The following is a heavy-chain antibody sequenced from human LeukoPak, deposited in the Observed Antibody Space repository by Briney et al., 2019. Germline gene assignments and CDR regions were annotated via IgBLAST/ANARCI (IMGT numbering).Heavy chain of an antibody. CDR3: AKIRSSWYEGDY. CDR2: ISGGGGST. Sequence: GGSLRLSCAASGFTFSSYAMSWVRQAPGKGLEWVSAISGGGGSTYYADSVKGRFTISRDNSKNTLYLQMNSLRAEDTAVYYCAKIRSSWYEGDYWGQGTLVTVSS. D-gene: IGHD6-13*01. CDR1: GFTFSSYA. V-gene: IGHV3-23*01. J-gene: IGHJ4*02.